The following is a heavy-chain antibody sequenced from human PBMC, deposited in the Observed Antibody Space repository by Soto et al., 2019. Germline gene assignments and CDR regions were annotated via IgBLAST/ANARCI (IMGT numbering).Heavy chain of an antibody. V-gene: IGHV3-23*01. CDR2: ISVSGKT. D-gene: IGHD5-18*01. CDR3: AKDRRTAMVSYYFDY. CDR1: GFSFSSYA. J-gene: IGHJ4*02. Sequence: GGSLRLSGAASGFSFSSYAMSWVRQAPGKGLEWVSSISVSGKTYYADSVKGRFTISRDNSQNTLYLQMNSLRAEDTAVYYCAKDRRTAMVSYYFDYWGQGTLVTVSS.